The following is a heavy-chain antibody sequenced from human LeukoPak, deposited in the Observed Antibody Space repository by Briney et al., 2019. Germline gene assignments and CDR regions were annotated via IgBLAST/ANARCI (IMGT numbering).Heavy chain of an antibody. J-gene: IGHJ5*02. CDR3: ARDRVYCSGGSCLNWFDP. V-gene: IGHV1-18*04. CDR1: GYTFTSYG. Sequence: ASVKVSCTASGYTFTSYGISWGRQAPGQGLEWMGWISAYNGNTNYTQKLQGRVTMTTDTPTSTAYMELRSLRSDDTAVYYCARDRVYCSGGSCLNWFDPWGQGTLVTVSS. CDR2: ISAYNGNT. D-gene: IGHD2-15*01.